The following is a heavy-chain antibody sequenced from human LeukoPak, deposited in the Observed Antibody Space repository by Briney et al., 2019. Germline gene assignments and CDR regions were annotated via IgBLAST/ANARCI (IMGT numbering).Heavy chain of an antibody. CDR2: ISYDGSNK. D-gene: IGHD5-18*01. Sequence: GRSLRLSCAASGFTFSSYAMHWVRQAPGKGLEWVAVISYDGSNKYYADSVKGRFTISRDNSKNTLYLQMNSLRAEDTAVYYCAKDAGHTRIQLWLGQGYYFDYWGQGTLVTVSS. V-gene: IGHV3-30-3*01. CDR3: AKDAGHTRIQLWLGQGYYFDY. CDR1: GFTFSSYA. J-gene: IGHJ4*02.